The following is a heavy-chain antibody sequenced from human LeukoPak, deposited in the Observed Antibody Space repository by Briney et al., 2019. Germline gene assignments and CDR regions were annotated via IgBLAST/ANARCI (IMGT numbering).Heavy chain of an antibody. CDR2: ISSSSSYI. Sequence: GGSLRLSCAASGFTFSSYSMNWVRQAPGKGLEWVSSISSSSSYIHYADSVKGRFTISRDNAKNSLYLQMNSLRAEDTAVYYCARDQLAVAGSDYWSQGTLVTVSS. J-gene: IGHJ4*02. CDR3: ARDQLAVAGSDY. CDR1: GFTFSSYS. D-gene: IGHD6-19*01. V-gene: IGHV3-21*01.